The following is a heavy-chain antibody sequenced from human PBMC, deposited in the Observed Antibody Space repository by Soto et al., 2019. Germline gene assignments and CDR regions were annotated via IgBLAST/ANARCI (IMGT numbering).Heavy chain of an antibody. Sequence: QVQLVESGGGVVQPGTSLRLSCTASGFKFSSYGMHWVRQSPGKGLEWVAVIWYDGGRDYYSDSVEGRFTISRDNFKNTVYLEMNSLRVEDTAVYYCARGTSHFYYYMDVWGEGTTVTVSS. D-gene: IGHD3-16*01. J-gene: IGHJ6*03. CDR1: GFKFSSYG. V-gene: IGHV3-33*01. CDR2: IWYDGGRD. CDR3: ARGTSHFYYYMDV.